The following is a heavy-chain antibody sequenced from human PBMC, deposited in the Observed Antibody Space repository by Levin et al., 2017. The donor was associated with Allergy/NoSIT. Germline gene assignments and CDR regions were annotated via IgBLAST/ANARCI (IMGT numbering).Heavy chain of an antibody. CDR1: GFTVSSNY. J-gene: IGHJ6*03. D-gene: IGHD2-2*01. CDR3: AKQPCSSTSCYYYMDV. Sequence: GGSLRLSCAASGFTVSSNYMSWVRQAPGKGLEWVSIIYSGGGTYYADSVKGRFTISRDNSKNTLYLQMNSLRAEDTAVYYCAKQPCSSTSCYYYMDVWGKGTTVTVSS. V-gene: IGHV3-66*02. CDR2: IYSGGGT.